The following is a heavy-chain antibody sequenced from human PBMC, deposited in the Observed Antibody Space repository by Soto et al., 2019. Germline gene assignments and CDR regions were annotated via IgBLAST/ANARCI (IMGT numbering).Heavy chain of an antibody. CDR1: GGSISSYY. J-gene: IGHJ4*02. D-gene: IGHD2-2*01. CDR3: ASLGYCSSNSCPNDY. V-gene: IGHV4-59*08. CDR2: IYYSGST. Sequence: SETLSLTCTVSGGSISSYYWSWIRQPPGKGLEWIGYIYYSGSTNYNPSLKSRVTISVDTSKNQFSLKLSSVTAADTAVYYCASLGYCSSNSCPNDYWGQGTLVTVAS.